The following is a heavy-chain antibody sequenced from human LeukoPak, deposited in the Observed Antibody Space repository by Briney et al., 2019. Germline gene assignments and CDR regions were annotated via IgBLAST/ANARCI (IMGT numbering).Heavy chain of an antibody. CDR1: GYTFTGYY. CDR2: INPNSGGT. Sequence: ASVKVSCKASGYTFTGYYMHRVRQAPGQGLEWMGWINPNSGGTNYAQKFQGRVTMTRDTSISTAYMELSRLRSDDTAVYYCAREDSYYYYMDVWGKGTTVTASS. J-gene: IGHJ6*03. CDR3: AREDSYYYYMDV. V-gene: IGHV1-2*02.